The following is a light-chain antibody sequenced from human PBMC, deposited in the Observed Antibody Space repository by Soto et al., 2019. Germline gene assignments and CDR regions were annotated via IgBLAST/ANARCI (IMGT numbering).Light chain of an antibody. CDR3: QSYDSSLSGPSYV. CDR2: GNS. Sequence: QSVLTQPPSVSGAPGQRVTISCTESSSNIGAGYDVHWYQQLPGAAPKLLIYGNSNRPSGVPDRFSGSKSGTSASLAITGLQAEDEADYYCQSYDSSLSGPSYVFGTGTKLTVL. V-gene: IGLV1-40*01. J-gene: IGLJ1*01. CDR1: SSNIGAGYD.